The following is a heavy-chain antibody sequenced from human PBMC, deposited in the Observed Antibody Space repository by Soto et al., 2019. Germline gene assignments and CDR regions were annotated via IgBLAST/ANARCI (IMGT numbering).Heavy chain of an antibody. CDR2: IWHDGSNK. CDR3: VRDYYGSGTRPSFDY. Sequence: QVQLVESGGGVVLPGRSLRLSCAASGFPFSSYAMHWVRQAPGKGLEWVAFIWHDGSNKYYADSVKGRFTISRDNSKNPLYLQMSSLRAEDTAVYYCVRDYYGSGTRPSFDYWGQGILVTVSS. J-gene: IGHJ4*02. V-gene: IGHV3-33*01. CDR1: GFPFSSYA. D-gene: IGHD3-10*01.